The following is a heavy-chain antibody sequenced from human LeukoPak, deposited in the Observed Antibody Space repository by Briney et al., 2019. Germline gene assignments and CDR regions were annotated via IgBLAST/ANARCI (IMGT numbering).Heavy chain of an antibody. D-gene: IGHD6-13*01. J-gene: IGHJ4*02. CDR1: GGSISSGDYY. V-gene: IGHV4-30-4*01. CDR2: IYYSGST. CDR3: ARQAYSSSWYYFDY. Sequence: NPSETLSLTCTVSGGSISSGDYYWSWIRQPPGKGLEWIGYIYYSGSTYYNPSLKSRVTISVDTSKNQFSLKLSSVTAADTAVYYCARQAYSSSWYYFDYWGQGTLVTVSS.